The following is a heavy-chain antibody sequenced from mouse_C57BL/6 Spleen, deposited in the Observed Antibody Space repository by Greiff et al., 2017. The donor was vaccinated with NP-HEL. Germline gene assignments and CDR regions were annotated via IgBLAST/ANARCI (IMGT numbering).Heavy chain of an antibody. D-gene: IGHD2-1*01. V-gene: IGHV1-7*01. CDR1: GYTFTSYW. CDR3: ARLYYGKMDAMDY. Sequence: QVQLQQSGAELAKPGASVKLSCKASGYTFTSYWMHWVKQRPGQGLEWIGYINPSSGYTKYNQKFKDKATLTADKSSSTDYMQLSSLTYEDSAVYYCARLYYGKMDAMDYWGQGTSVTVSS. J-gene: IGHJ4*01. CDR2: INPSSGYT.